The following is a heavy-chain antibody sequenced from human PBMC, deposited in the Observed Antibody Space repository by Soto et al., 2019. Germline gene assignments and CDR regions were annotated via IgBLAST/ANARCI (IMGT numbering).Heavy chain of an antibody. D-gene: IGHD3-10*01. CDR2: IYYTGIT. J-gene: IGHJ4*02. Sequence: SETLSLTCTVSGGSISSYYWSWIRQPPGKGLEWIGYIYYTGITNYNPSLKSRVTLSIDTSKNQFSPKLSSVTAADTAVYYCARVRNYYNSYFFDYWGQGTLVTVSS. CDR1: GGSISSYY. V-gene: IGHV4-59*01. CDR3: ARVRNYYNSYFFDY.